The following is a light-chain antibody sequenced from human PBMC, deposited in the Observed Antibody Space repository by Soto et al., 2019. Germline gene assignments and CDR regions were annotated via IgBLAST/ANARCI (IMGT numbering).Light chain of an antibody. Sequence: DIQMTQSPSSLSASVGDRVTITCRASQSISSYLNWYQQKPGKAPKFLIYAASSLQSGVPSRFSGSGSGTDFTFTISSLQPEDFATYYCQQANSFPFTFGPGTKVDIK. CDR1: QSISSY. CDR3: QQANSFPFT. V-gene: IGKV1-39*01. J-gene: IGKJ3*01. CDR2: AAS.